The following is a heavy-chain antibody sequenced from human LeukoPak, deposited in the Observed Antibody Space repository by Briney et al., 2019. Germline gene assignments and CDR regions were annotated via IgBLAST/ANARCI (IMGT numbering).Heavy chain of an antibody. CDR3: AKETFRSPFYYGLDV. CDR1: GFTVSDYG. D-gene: IGHD2/OR15-2a*01. J-gene: IGHJ6*02. CDR2: MSNYGGNQ. V-gene: IGHV3-30*18. Sequence: GGSLRLSCAVSGFTVSDYGIHWVRQAPGKGLEWVAAMSNYGGNQYYAASVKGRVTVSRDDSKNTLFLQMSNVTVEDTALYYCAKETFRSPFYYGLDVWGHGTAVTVSS.